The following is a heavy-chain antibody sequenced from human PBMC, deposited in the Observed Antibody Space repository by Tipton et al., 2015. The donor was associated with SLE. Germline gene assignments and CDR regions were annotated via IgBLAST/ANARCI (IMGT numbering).Heavy chain of an antibody. CDR3: ARGRWGLSSGWSAYYYYGMDV. CDR1: GASINSNGYY. D-gene: IGHD6-19*01. V-gene: IGHV4-31*03. CDR2: IYNPGNT. J-gene: IGHJ6*02. Sequence: TLSLTCTVSGASINSNGYYWSWIRQHPGRGLEWIGYIYNPGNTYYNPSLKSRVTISVDTSKNQFSLKLNSVTAADTAVYYCARGRWGLSSGWSAYYYYGMDVWGQGTTVTVSS.